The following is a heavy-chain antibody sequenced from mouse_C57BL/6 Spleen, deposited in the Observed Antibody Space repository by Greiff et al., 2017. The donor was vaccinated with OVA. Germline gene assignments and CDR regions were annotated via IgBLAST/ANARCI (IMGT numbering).Heavy chain of an antibody. J-gene: IGHJ2*01. CDR1: GFSLTRYA. D-gene: IGHD2-1*01. Sequence: QVQLQQSGPGLVAPSQSLSITCPVPGFSLTRYALSRVRQPPGKGLEWLGVIWTGGGTNYNSALKSRLSISKDNSKSQVFLKMNSLQTDDTARYYCARNEYGNYFDYWGQGTTLTVSS. CDR2: IWTGGGT. V-gene: IGHV2-9-1*01. CDR3: ARNEYGNYFDY.